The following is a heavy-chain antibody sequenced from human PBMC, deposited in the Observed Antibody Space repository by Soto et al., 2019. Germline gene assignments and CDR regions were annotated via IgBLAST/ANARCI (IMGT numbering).Heavy chain of an antibody. D-gene: IGHD3-9*01. CDR1: GFLVSNYA. CDR3: AKGSQYDILTAKNAFES. V-gene: IGHV3-23*01. CDR2: ISGGGGGK. Sequence: PRRSLTRSFVPSGFLVSNYAMPQGRQAPGRGLEWVSSISGGGGGKHYADSMKGRVTISRDNSRNTLHLEMKRLRADDTAVYYCAKGSQYDILTAKNAFESWGQGTLVTVSS. J-gene: IGHJ4*02.